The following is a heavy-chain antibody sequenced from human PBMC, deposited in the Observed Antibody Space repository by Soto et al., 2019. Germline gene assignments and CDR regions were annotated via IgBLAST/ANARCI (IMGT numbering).Heavy chain of an antibody. CDR2: IYYSGST. V-gene: IGHV4-39*01. D-gene: IGHD2-15*01. CDR3: ARLRGGSTTLAHRGYFDY. CDR1: GGSISSSSYY. Sequence: QLQLQESGPGLVKPSETLSLTCTVSGGSISSSSYYWGWIRQPPGKGLEWIGSIYYSGSTYYNPSLKSRVTISVDTSKNQFSLKLSSVTAADTAVYYCARLRGGSTTLAHRGYFDYWGQGTLVTVSS. J-gene: IGHJ4*02.